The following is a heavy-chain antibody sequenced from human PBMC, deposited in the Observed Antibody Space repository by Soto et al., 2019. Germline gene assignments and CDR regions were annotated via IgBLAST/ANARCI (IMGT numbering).Heavy chain of an antibody. D-gene: IGHD6-6*01. CDR3: ARQITSIAATSFDP. Sequence: PSETLSLTCTVSGGSISSYYWSWNRQPPGKGLEWIGYIYYSGSTNYNPSLKSRVTISVDTSKNQFSLKLSSVTAADTAVYYCARQITSIAATSFDPWGQGTLVTVSS. CDR1: GGSISSYY. CDR2: IYYSGST. V-gene: IGHV4-59*08. J-gene: IGHJ5*02.